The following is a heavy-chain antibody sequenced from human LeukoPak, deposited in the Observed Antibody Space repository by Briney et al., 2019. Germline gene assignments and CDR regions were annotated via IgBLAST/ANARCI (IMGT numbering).Heavy chain of an antibody. J-gene: IGHJ3*02. CDR1: GSSISSDYF. CDR3: VRAAVVGPGHNAFDI. CDR2: INDSGTS. V-gene: IGHV4-38-2*01. Sequence: PSETLSLTCAVSGSSISSDYFWGWIRQPPGKGLEWIGTINDSGTSYYNPSLMSRVTMSVDTSKNHFALKLTSVTATDTAVYYCVRAAVVGPGHNAFDIWGQGTVVTVSS. D-gene: IGHD6-19*01.